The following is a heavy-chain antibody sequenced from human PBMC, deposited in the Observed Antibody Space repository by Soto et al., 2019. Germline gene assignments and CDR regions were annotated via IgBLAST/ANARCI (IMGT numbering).Heavy chain of an antibody. D-gene: IGHD3-3*01. CDR1: GFTLSDHY. Sequence: EVQLVESGGGLVQPGGSLRLSCAASGFTLSDHYLDWVRQAPGKGLEWVGRSRNRVKSFTTAYAASVRGRFTFSRDDSTNSLYLQMNSLKTDDTAVYYCARASTPDSTGYDYWGQETLVTVSS. CDR3: ARASTPDSTGYDY. V-gene: IGHV3-72*01. CDR2: SRNRVKSFTT. J-gene: IGHJ4*02.